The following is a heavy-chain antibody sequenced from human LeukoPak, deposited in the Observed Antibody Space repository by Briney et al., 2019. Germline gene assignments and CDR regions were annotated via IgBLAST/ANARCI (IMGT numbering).Heavy chain of an antibody. Sequence: PSETLSLTCTVSGGSISSYYWSWIRQPPGKGLEWIGYIYYSGSTNYNPSLKSRVTISVDTSKNQFSLKLSSVTAADTAVCYCARILLPTYYDILTGSPPSQNAFDIWGQGTMVTVSS. J-gene: IGHJ3*02. D-gene: IGHD3-9*01. CDR3: ARILLPTYYDILTGSPPSQNAFDI. V-gene: IGHV4-59*01. CDR1: GGSISSYY. CDR2: IYYSGST.